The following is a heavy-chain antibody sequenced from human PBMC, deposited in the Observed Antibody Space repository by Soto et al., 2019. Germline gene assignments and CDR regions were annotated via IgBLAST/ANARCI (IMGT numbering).Heavy chain of an antibody. D-gene: IGHD1-7*01. V-gene: IGHV3-23*01. CDR2: ISGSGGST. CDR1: GFTFSSYA. J-gene: IGHJ4*02. CDR3: AKGGAGAGELDK. Sequence: EVQLLESGGGLVQPGGSLRLSCAASGFTFSSYAMSWVRQAPGKGLEWVSAISGSGGSTYYADSVKGRFTISRDNSKNTRNRQGNSLRAEDTAVYYWAKGGAGAGELDKGGRGPRVTVS.